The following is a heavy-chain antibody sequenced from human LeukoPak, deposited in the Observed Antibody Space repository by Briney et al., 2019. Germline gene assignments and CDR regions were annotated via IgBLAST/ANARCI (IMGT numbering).Heavy chain of an antibody. J-gene: IGHJ4*02. CDR2: IYHSGST. CDR1: GGSITSSNW. V-gene: IGHV4-4*02. Sequence: SGTLSLTCAVSGGSITSSNWWSWVRQPPGKGLEWIGEIYHSGSTDYNPSLKSRVTISIDKSKNQFSLKLSSVTAADTAVYYCAREYLVAYFDYWGQGTLVTVSS. CDR3: AREYLVAYFDY. D-gene: IGHD2-8*02.